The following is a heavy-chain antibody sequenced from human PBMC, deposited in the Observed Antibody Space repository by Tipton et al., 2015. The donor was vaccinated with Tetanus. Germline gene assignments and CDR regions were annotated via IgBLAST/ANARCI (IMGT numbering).Heavy chain of an antibody. CDR2: IHQSGST. D-gene: IGHD6-19*01. Sequence: TLSLTCAVSGSSISSGNWWSWVRQSPGKGLEWIGEIHQSGSTSYNPSLKSRVHMSVDKSKNQFSRQLNSVTAADTAIYYCARGPKHWLTAGQVYWGQGTLVTVSS. V-gene: IGHV4-4*02. CDR1: GSSISSGNW. J-gene: IGHJ4*02. CDR3: ARGPKHWLTAGQVY.